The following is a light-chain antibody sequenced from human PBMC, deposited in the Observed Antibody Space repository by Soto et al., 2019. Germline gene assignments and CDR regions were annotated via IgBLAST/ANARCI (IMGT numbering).Light chain of an antibody. V-gene: IGKV1-39*01. CDR1: QSIVTY. Sequence: IHMTQSPSSLSPFLADRLTITRRESQSIVTYLNWYLHKPGKAPKLLIYAASNLQSGVPSRFSGSGSGTDFTLTISSLQPEDFATYFCQQSYSTPPWTFGQGTKV. CDR2: AAS. CDR3: QQSYSTPPWT. J-gene: IGKJ1*01.